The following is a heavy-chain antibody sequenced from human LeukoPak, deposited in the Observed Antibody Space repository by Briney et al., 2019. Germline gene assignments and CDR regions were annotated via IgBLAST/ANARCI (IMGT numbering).Heavy chain of an antibody. CDR3: ARDFDIVVVPAAYLEDDY. CDR2: INPYSGGT. V-gene: IGHV1-2*02. Sequence: SVKVSCKASGYTLIGYYMHWVRQAPGQGLEWMGWINPYSGGTNYAHKFQGRVTMTRDTSISAAYMELSRLRSDDKDVYYCARDFDIVVVPAAYLEDDYWGQGTLVTVSS. D-gene: IGHD2-2*01. J-gene: IGHJ4*02. CDR1: GYTLIGYY.